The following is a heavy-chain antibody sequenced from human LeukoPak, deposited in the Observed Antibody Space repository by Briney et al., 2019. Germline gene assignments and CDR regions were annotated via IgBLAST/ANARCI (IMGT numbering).Heavy chain of an antibody. J-gene: IGHJ4*02. V-gene: IGHV4-39*01. D-gene: IGHD3-9*01. CDR3: ARHAGEFRYFAWLPPGYYFDY. Sequence: PSETLSLTCTVSGGSISSSSYYWGWIRQPPGKGLEWIGSIYYSGSTYYNPSLKSRVTISVDTSKNQFSLKLSSVTAADTAVYYCARHAGEFRYFAWLPPGYYFDYWGQGTLVTVSS. CDR1: GGSISSSSYY. CDR2: IYYSGST.